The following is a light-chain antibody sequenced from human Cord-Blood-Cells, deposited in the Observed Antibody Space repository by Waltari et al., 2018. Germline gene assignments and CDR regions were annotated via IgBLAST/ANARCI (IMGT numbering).Light chain of an antibody. Sequence: SALTQPPSAVGSPGQTVTISCTGTSSDVGGYNYVSWYQQHPGKAPKLMIYEFSKRPSGVPDRFSGSKSGNTASLTVSGLQAEDEADYYCSSYAGSNKFVVFGGGTKLTVL. J-gene: IGLJ2*01. CDR3: SSYAGSNKFVV. V-gene: IGLV2-8*01. CDR1: SSDVGGYNY. CDR2: EFS.